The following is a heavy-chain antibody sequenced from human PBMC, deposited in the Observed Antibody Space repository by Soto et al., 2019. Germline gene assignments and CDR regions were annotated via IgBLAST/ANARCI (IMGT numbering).Heavy chain of an antibody. J-gene: IGHJ5*02. Sequence: GGSLRLSCAASGFTVSSNYMSWVRQAPWKGLEWVSVIYSGGSTYYADSVKGRFTISRHNSKNTLYLQMNSLRAEDTAVYYCARSRYCSSTSCYGWFDPWGQGTLVTVSS. D-gene: IGHD2-2*01. CDR1: GFTVSSNY. V-gene: IGHV3-53*04. CDR3: ARSRYCSSTSCYGWFDP. CDR2: IYSGGST.